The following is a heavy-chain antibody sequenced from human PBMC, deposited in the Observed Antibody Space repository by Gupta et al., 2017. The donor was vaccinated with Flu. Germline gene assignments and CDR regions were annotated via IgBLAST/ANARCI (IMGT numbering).Heavy chain of an antibody. CDR3: AKDGFGDCSDCNWYWDGFDY. Sequence: WVRQAPGKGLEWGSVISGSGGKTYYAEYARRLGTSSRDNSKETPYLHRNSMRAEDTAGYSCAKDGFGDCSDCNWYWDGFDYWGQGTMVTVSS. CDR2: ISGSGGKT. D-gene: IGHD6-13*01. V-gene: IGHV3-23*01. J-gene: IGHJ4*03.